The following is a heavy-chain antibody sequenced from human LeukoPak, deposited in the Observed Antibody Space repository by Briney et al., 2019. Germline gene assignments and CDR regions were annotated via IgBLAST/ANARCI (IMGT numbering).Heavy chain of an antibody. CDR1: GGTFSSYA. CDR2: IIPILGIA. Sequence: SVKVSCKASGGTFSSYAISWVRQAPGQGLEWMGRIIPILGIANYAQKFQGRVTITADKSTSTAYMELSSLRSEDTAVYYCARELCSGGSCYSDWFDPWGQGTLVTVSS. CDR3: ARELCSGGSCYSDWFDP. J-gene: IGHJ5*02. D-gene: IGHD2-15*01. V-gene: IGHV1-69*04.